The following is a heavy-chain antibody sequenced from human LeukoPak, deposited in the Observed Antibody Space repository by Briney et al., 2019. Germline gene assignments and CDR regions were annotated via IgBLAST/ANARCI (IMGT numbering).Heavy chain of an antibody. CDR1: GFTFSSYG. CDR2: ISGSGGST. V-gene: IGHV3-23*01. D-gene: IGHD2-2*01. J-gene: IGHJ4*02. CDR3: AKDRLVPAAKTTFDY. Sequence: GGSLRLSCAASGFTFSSYGMSWVRQAPGKGLEWVSAISGSGGSTYYADSVKGRFTISRDNSKNTLYLQMNSLRAEDTAVYYCAKDRLVPAAKTTFDYWGQGTLVTVSS.